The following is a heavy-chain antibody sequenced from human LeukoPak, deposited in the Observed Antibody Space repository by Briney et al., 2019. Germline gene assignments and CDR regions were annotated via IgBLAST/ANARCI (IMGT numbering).Heavy chain of an antibody. CDR2: ISGSGGST. CDR3: AKGFGGSSGWFYFDY. V-gene: IGHV3-23*01. J-gene: IGHJ4*02. D-gene: IGHD6-19*01. Sequence: GGSLRLSCAASGFTFSSYAMSWVRQAPGKGLEWVSAISGSGGSTYYADSVKGLFTISRDNSKNTLYLQMNSLRAEDTAVYYCAKGFGGSSGWFYFDYWGQGTLDPVSS. CDR1: GFTFSSYA.